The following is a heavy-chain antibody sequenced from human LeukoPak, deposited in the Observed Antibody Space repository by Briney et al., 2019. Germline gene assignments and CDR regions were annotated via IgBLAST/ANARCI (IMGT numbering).Heavy chain of an antibody. CDR2: ISGSGGST. V-gene: IGHV3-23*01. J-gene: IGHJ5*02. CDR1: GFTFSSYA. D-gene: IGHD3-10*01. CDR3: AKAWRFGELTGFDP. Sequence: PGGSLRLSCAASGFTFSSYAMSWVRQAPGKGLEWVSAISGSGGSTYYADSVKGRFTISSDNSKNTLYLQMNSLRAEDTAVYYCAKAWRFGELTGFDPWGQGTLVTVSS.